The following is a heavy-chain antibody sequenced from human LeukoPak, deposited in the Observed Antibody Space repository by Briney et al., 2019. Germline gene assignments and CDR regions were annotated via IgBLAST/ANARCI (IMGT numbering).Heavy chain of an antibody. CDR1: GGSLSSYY. CDR2: MFRTGST. Sequence: PSETLSLTCTVPGGSLSSYYWSWIRQPPGKGLEWIGYMFRTGSTNYNPSLKRRVTITPDTSKNQFSLRLTSVTAADTAVYYCAREGTYGWYNWFDPWGQGTLVTVSS. J-gene: IGHJ5*02. D-gene: IGHD6-19*01. CDR3: AREGTYGWYNWFDP. V-gene: IGHV4-59*13.